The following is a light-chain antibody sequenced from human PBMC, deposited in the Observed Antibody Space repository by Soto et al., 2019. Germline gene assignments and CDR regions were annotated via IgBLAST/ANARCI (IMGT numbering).Light chain of an antibody. Sequence: QSVLTQPPSVSGAPGQRVTISCTGSSSNIGAGYDVHWYQQLPGTAPKLLIYGNSNRPSGVPDRVSGSESGPSASRAITGLQAEDEADYYCQSYDSSLSGHVVFGGGTKLTVL. J-gene: IGLJ2*01. V-gene: IGLV1-40*01. CDR3: QSYDSSLSGHVV. CDR2: GNS. CDR1: SSNIGAGYD.